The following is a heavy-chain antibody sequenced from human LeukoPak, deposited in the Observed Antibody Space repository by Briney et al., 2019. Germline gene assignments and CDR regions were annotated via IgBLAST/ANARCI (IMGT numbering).Heavy chain of an antibody. CDR3: ATVSDGSYFSSVDY. CDR1: GYTLTELS. D-gene: IGHD1-26*01. V-gene: IGHV1-24*01. J-gene: IGHJ4*02. Sequence: ASVKVSCKVSGYTLTELSMHWVRQAPGKGLEWMGGFDPEDGETIYAQKFQGRATMTEDTSTDTAYMELSSLRSEDTAVYYCATVSDGSYFSSVDYWGQGTLVTVSS. CDR2: FDPEDGET.